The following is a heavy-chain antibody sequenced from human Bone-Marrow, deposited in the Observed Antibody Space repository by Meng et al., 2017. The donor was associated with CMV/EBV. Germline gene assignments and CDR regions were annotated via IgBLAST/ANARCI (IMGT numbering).Heavy chain of an antibody. Sequence: FSGFSLSTSGVGVGWIRQPPGKALEWLALIYWNNDKRYSPSLKSRLTITKDTSKNQVVLTMTNMDPVDTATYYCAHWPVYTTSSGPWGQGTLVTVSS. CDR3: AHWPVYTTSSGP. CDR1: GFSLSTSGVG. J-gene: IGHJ5*02. CDR2: IYWNNDK. D-gene: IGHD6-6*01. V-gene: IGHV2-5*01.